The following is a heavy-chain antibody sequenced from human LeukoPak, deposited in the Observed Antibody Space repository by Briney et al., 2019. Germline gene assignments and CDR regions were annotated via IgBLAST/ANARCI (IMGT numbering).Heavy chain of an antibody. J-gene: IGHJ4*02. D-gene: IGHD2-2*01. CDR1: GFTVSSNY. CDR3: ARDRCSSTSCYYFDY. V-gene: IGHV3-66*01. CDR2: IYSGGST. Sequence: GGSLRLSCAASGFTVSSNYMSWVRQGPGKGLEWVSVIYSGGSTYYADSVKGRFTISRDNSKNTLYLQMNSLRAEDTAVYYCARDRCSSTSCYYFDYWGQGTLVTVSS.